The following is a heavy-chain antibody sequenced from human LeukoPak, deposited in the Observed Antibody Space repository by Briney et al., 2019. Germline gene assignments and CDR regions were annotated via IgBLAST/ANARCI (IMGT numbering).Heavy chain of an antibody. CDR1: GFTFSTFA. J-gene: IGHJ4*02. Sequence: GGSLRLSCAASGFTFSTFAMIWVRQPPGKGLEWVSSIFPSGGEIHYADSVKGRFTISRDNSKNTLYLQMNSLRAEDTAVYYCAKDQGLYNDWGQGTLVTVSS. V-gene: IGHV3-23*01. CDR3: AKDQGLYND. CDR2: IFPSGGEI. D-gene: IGHD1-14*01.